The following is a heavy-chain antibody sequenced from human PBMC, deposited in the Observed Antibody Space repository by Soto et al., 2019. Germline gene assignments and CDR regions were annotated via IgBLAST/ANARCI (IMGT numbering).Heavy chain of an antibody. Sequence: QVQLVQSGAEVKKPGASVKVSCKASGYTFTTNDIDWGRQASGQGLEWMGWMKPSTGESGADPEFKGRRTKPRDTATSTAYRELSSLRAEDTAVYYWTRGGPAAGFDRWGQGTLVTVSS. V-gene: IGHV1-8*01. CDR1: GYTFTTND. J-gene: IGHJ4*02. CDR2: MKPSTGES. CDR3: TRGGPAAGFDR. D-gene: IGHD6-13*01.